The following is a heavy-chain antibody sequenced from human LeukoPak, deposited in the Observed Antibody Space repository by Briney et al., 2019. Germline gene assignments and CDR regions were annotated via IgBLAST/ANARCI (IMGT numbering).Heavy chain of an antibody. J-gene: IGHJ5*02. D-gene: IGHD2-15*01. Sequence: GGSLRLSCAASGFTFSNYAMSWVRQAPGKGLEWVSVLSGSGGSTYYADSVKDRFTISRDNSKNTLYLQMNNLRAEDTAVYYCAKGVYLVLAYNWFGPWGQGIPVTVSS. CDR3: AKGVYLVLAYNWFGP. CDR2: LSGSGGST. V-gene: IGHV3-23*01. CDR1: GFTFSNYA.